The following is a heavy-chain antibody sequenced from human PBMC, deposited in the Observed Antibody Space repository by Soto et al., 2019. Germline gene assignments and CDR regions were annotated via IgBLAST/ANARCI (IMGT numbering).Heavy chain of an antibody. V-gene: IGHV3-30-3*01. CDR1: GFTFSSYA. CDR3: ARDYEHAFDI. D-gene: IGHD3-16*01. CDR2: ISYDGSNK. J-gene: IGHJ3*02. Sequence: PGGSLRLSCAASGFTFSSYAMHLVRQAPGKGLEWVAVISYDGSNKYYADSVKGRFTISRDNSKNTLYLQMNSLRAEDTAVYYRARDYEHAFDIWGQGTMVTVS.